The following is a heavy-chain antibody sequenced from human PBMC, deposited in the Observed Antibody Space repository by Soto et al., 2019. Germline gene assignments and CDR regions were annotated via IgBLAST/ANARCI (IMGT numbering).Heavy chain of an antibody. CDR1: GASISSGGCS. D-gene: IGHD4-4*01. Sequence: SETLSLTCAVSGASISSGGCSWSWIRQPPGRGLEWIGYVFHSETTYYNPSLKSRVTMSVDSSKNQFSLKLTSVTAADTAVYYCARGGQQFLDYWGQGTLVTVSS. CDR3: ARGGQQFLDY. J-gene: IGHJ4*02. CDR2: VFHSETT. V-gene: IGHV4-30-2*01.